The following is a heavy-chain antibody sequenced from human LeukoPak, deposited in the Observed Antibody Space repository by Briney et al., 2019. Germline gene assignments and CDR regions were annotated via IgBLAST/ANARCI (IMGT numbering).Heavy chain of an antibody. CDR1: GGSISSGSYY. CDR2: IYTSGST. D-gene: IGHD4-17*01. Sequence: PSETLSLTCTVSGGSISSGSYYWSWIRQPAGKGLEWIGRIYTSGSTNYNPSLKSRVTISVDTSKNQFSLKLSSVTAADTGVYYCAREREGPYGYLDYWGQGTLVTVSS. CDR3: AREREGPYGYLDY. V-gene: IGHV4-61*02. J-gene: IGHJ4*02.